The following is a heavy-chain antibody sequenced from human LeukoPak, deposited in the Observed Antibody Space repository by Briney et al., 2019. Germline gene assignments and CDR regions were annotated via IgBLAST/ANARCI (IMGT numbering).Heavy chain of an antibody. V-gene: IGHV2-5*01. CDR2: IHFNDVT. CDR1: GFSLNTDRVG. J-gene: IGHJ4*02. Sequence: SGPTLVNPTQTLTLTCTFSGFSLNTDRVGVGWVRQPPGKALEWLAVIHFNDVTHYTPSLLGRLTITKDNSNNQVVLRLTDVTPVDTATYYCARRLTFGPTFDWWGQGMLVTVSS. D-gene: IGHD1-26*01. CDR3: ARRLTFGPTFDW.